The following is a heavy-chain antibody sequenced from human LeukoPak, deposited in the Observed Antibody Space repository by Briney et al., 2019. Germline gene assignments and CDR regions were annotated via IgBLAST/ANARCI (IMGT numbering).Heavy chain of an antibody. J-gene: IGHJ4*02. V-gene: IGHV1-69*13. CDR2: IIPIFGTA. Sequence: SVKVSCTASGGTFSSYAISWMRQAPGLGLEWMGGIIPIFGTANYAQKFQGRVTITADESTSTAYMELSSLRSEDTAVYYCARDEAAAGDYWGQGTLVTVSS. CDR3: ARDEAAAGDY. CDR1: GGTFSSYA. D-gene: IGHD6-13*01.